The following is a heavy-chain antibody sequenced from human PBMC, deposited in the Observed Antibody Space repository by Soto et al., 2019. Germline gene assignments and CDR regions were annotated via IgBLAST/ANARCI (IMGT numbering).Heavy chain of an antibody. CDR2: VHHTGNT. CDR3: ARGREDHVDHHFGHLFDS. Sequence: SETLSLTCTVSGDSIRDSFWSWARQPPGKGLEWIGLVHHTGNTNYNPSLETRVTMLIDASANHFSLTLTSVTPADAAIYYCARGREDHVDHHFGHLFDSWGQGTLVTVSS. D-gene: IGHD3-10*01. V-gene: IGHV4-59*01. J-gene: IGHJ4*02. CDR1: GDSIRDSF.